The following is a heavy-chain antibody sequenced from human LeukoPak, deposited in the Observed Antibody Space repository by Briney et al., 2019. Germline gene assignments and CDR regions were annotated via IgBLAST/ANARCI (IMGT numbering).Heavy chain of an antibody. Sequence: PGGSLRLSCAASGFTFSGYGMHWVRQAPGKGLEWVAFIRNDGSNKYYADSVKGRFTISRDNSKNTLYLQMNSLRAEDTAVYYCAILPEVRGVIPFDYWGQGTLVTVSS. CDR2: IRNDGSNK. V-gene: IGHV3-30*02. CDR3: AILPEVRGVIPFDY. CDR1: GFTFSGYG. D-gene: IGHD3-10*01. J-gene: IGHJ4*02.